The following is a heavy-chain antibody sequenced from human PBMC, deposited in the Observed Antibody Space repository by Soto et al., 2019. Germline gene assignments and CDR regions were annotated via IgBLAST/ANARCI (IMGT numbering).Heavy chain of an antibody. Sequence: EVQLVESGGGLIQPGGSLRLSCAASGFTVSSNYMSWVRQAPGKGLEWVSVIYSGGSTYYADSVKGRFTISRDNSKNTLYLQMISLRAEDTAVYYCARSQRRATGTFDYWGQGTLVTVSS. CDR1: GFTVSSNY. CDR2: IYSGGST. J-gene: IGHJ4*02. CDR3: ARSQRRATGTFDY. V-gene: IGHV3-53*01. D-gene: IGHD5-12*01.